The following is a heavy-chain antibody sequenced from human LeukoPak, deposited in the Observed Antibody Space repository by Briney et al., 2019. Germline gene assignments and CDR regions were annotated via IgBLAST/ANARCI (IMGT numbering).Heavy chain of an antibody. CDR1: GFTFGSYS. CDR2: ISSSSSYI. D-gene: IGHD3-3*01. V-gene: IGHV3-21*01. Sequence: GGSLRLSCAASGFTFGSYSMNWARQAPGKGLEWVSSISSSSSYIYYADSVKGRFTISRDNAKNSLYLQMNSLRAEDTAVYYCARTSGDFWSGYLVDYWGQGTLVTVSS. J-gene: IGHJ4*02. CDR3: ARTSGDFWSGYLVDY.